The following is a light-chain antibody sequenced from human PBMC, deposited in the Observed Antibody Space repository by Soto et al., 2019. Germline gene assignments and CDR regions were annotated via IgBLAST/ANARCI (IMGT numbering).Light chain of an antibody. Sequence: DIQMTQSPSTLSASVGDRVTITCRASQSISSWLAWYQQKPGKAPKLLIFNASCFESGVPSRFSGSGSGTEFTLTISSLQPDDFATYYCQQYHSYPITFGQGTRLEIK. CDR3: QQYHSYPIT. CDR1: QSISSW. V-gene: IGKV1-5*03. J-gene: IGKJ5*01. CDR2: NAS.